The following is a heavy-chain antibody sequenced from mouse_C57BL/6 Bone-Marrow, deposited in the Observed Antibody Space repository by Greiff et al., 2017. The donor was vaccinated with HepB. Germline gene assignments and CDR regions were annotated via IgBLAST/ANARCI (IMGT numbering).Heavy chain of an antibody. CDR1: GFNIKNTY. V-gene: IGHV14-3*01. CDR2: IDPANGNT. J-gene: IGHJ3*01. D-gene: IGHD2-5*01. CDR3: ASQIGGVYSNLFAY. Sequence: EVKLMESVAELVRPGASVKLSCTASGFNIKNTYMHWVKQRPEQGLEWIGRIDPANGNTKYAPKFQGKATITADTSSNTAYLQLSSLTSEDTAIYYCASQIGGVYSNLFAYWGQGTLVTVSA.